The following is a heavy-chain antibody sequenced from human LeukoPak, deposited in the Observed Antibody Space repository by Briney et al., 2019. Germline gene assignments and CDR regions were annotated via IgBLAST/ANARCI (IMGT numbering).Heavy chain of an antibody. V-gene: IGHV1-69*05. CDR1: GGTFSSYA. D-gene: IGHD2-2*03. J-gene: IGHJ3*02. CDR2: IIPIFGTA. CDR3: ARRFGYCSSTSCSKAFDI. Sequence: ASVKVSCKASGGTFSSYAISWVRQAPGQGLEWMGGIIPIFGTANYAQKFQGRVTITTDESTSTAYMELSSLRSEDTAVYYCARRFGYCSSTSCSKAFDIWGQGTMVTVSS.